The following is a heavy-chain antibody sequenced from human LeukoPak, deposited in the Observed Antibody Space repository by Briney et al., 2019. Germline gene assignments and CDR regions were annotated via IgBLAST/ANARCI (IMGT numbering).Heavy chain of an antibody. CDR3: ARGWAYCSSTSCYAVPFDY. J-gene: IGHJ4*02. CDR2: IYYSGST. V-gene: IGHV4-59*01. Sequence: SETLSLTCTVSGGSISSYYWSWIRQPPGKGLEWITYIYYSGSTNYNPSLKSRVTISIDTSKNQFSLKLSSVTAADTTVYYCARGWAYCSSTSCYAVPFDYWGQGTLVTVSS. D-gene: IGHD2-2*01. CDR1: GGSISSYY.